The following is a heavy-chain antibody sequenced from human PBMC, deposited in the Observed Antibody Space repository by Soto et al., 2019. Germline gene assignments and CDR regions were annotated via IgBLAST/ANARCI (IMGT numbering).Heavy chain of an antibody. CDR2: IYYSGST. V-gene: IGHV4-59*01. CDR3: ARACGDYDNGLDV. Sequence: PWETLSLTCTVSGDSISGYYWTWIRQPPGKGLELIGYIYYSGSTRYNPSLKSRVTISVDMSKNQFSMKLSSVIAANAVVYCCARACGDYDNGLDVWGQGTAVTVSS. D-gene: IGHD2-21*02. J-gene: IGHJ6*02. CDR1: GDSISGYY.